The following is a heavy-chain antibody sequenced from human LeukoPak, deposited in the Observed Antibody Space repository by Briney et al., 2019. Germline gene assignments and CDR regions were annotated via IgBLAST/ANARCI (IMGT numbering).Heavy chain of an antibody. CDR1: GFTFSSYA. CDR2: ISGSGGST. J-gene: IGHJ3*02. V-gene: IGHV3-23*01. D-gene: IGHD3-10*01. CDR3: AKDWEGRGVIIGDAFDI. Sequence: GGSLRLSCAAYGFTFSSYAMSWVRQAPGKGLEWVSAISGSGGSTYYADSVKGRFTISRDNSKNTLYLQMNSLRAEDTAVYYCAKDWEGRGVIIGDAFDIWGQGTMVTVSS.